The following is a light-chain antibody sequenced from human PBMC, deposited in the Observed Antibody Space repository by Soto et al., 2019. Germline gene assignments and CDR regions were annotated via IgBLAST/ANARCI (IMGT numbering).Light chain of an antibody. J-gene: IGLJ1*01. CDR3: QSYDSSLSAPYV. V-gene: IGLV1-40*01. Sequence: QSVLTQPPSVSGAPGQRVTISCTGSSSNIGAHSNVYWYQHLPGTAPKLLIYDNNNRPSGVTDRFSGSKSGTSASLAITGLQAEDEADYYCQSYDSSLSAPYVFGTGTKLTVL. CDR1: SSNIGAHSN. CDR2: DNN.